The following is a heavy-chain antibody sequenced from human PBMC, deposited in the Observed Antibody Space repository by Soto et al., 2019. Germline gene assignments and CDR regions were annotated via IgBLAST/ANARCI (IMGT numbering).Heavy chain of an antibody. Sequence: SVKVSCKASGGTFSSYAISWVRQAPGQGLEWMGGIIPIFGTANYAQKFQGRVTITADESTSTAYMELSSLRSEDTAVYYCARADCCGGACYFNWFAPWGQGTLVPVSS. J-gene: IGHJ5*02. V-gene: IGHV1-69*13. CDR1: GGTFSSYA. D-gene: IGHD2-21*02. CDR3: ARADCCGGACYFNWFAP. CDR2: IIPIFGTA.